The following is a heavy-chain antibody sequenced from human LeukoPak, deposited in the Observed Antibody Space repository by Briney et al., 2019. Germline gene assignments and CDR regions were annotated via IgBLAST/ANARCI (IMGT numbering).Heavy chain of an antibody. CDR2: IYYSGRT. J-gene: IGHJ3*02. Sequence: SETLSLTCTVSGGSISSSSYYWGWIRQPPGKGREWIGSIYYSGRTYYNPSLKSRVPISVDTSKNQFSLKLSSVTAADTAVYYCARHSYYYDSSGYRYDAFDIWGQGTMVTVSS. CDR1: GGSISSSSYY. V-gene: IGHV4-39*01. D-gene: IGHD3-22*01. CDR3: ARHSYYYDSSGYRYDAFDI.